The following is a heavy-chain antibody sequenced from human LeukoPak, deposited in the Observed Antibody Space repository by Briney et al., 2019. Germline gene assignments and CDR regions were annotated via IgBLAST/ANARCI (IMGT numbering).Heavy chain of an antibody. J-gene: IGHJ4*02. CDR3: AKETGWSPLGEDDH. CDR2: ISGSADS. Sequence: GGSLRLSCAASGFTFCIYAMTCVRQAPGRGLEWGAGISGSADSSYADSVKGRFTISRDNSKNTLYLQLNSLTGEDTAVYFCAKETGWSPLGEDDHWGQGILVSVSS. V-gene: IGHV3-23*01. D-gene: IGHD3-16*01. CDR1: GFTFCIYA.